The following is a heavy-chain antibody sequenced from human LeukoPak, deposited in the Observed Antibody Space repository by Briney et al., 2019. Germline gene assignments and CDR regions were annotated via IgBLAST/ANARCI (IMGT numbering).Heavy chain of an antibody. V-gene: IGHV3-11*01. CDR3: AREYCSSSSCYSYFDY. CDR1: GFTFSDYY. Sequence: TGGSLRLSCAASGFTFSDYYMSWLRQAPGKGLEWVSYITSSASTIYYADSVKGGFTISRDNAENSLYLQMNSLRAEDTDVYYRAREYCSSSSCYSYFDYWGQGTLVTVSS. CDR2: ITSSASTI. D-gene: IGHD2-2*02. J-gene: IGHJ4*02.